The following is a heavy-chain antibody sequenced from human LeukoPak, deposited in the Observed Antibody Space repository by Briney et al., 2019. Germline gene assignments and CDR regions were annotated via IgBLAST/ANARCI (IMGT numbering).Heavy chain of an antibody. CDR3: ARAIQAIRFLEWLPFDY. CDR2: ISSSSSSYI. D-gene: IGHD3-3*01. V-gene: IGHV3-21*01. CDR1: GFTFSSYS. Sequence: PGGSLRLSCAASGFTFSSYSMNWVRQAPGKGLEWVSSISSSSSSYIYYADSVKGRSTISRDNSKNTLYLQMNSLRAEDTAVYYCARAIQAIRFLEWLPFDYWGQGTLVTVSS. J-gene: IGHJ4*02.